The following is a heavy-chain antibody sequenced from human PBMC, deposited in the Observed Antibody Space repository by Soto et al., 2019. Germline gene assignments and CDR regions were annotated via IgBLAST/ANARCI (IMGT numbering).Heavy chain of an antibody. CDR1: GGTFSSYA. CDR3: ARGGGSGSAFDI. CDR2: IIPIFGTA. D-gene: IGHD6-25*01. J-gene: IGHJ3*02. V-gene: IGHV1-69*13. Sequence: ASVKVSCKASGGTFSSYAISWVRQAPGQGLEWMGGIIPIFGTANYAQRFQGRVTITADESTSTAYMELSSLRSEDTAVYYCARGGGSGSAFDIWGQGTMVTVSS.